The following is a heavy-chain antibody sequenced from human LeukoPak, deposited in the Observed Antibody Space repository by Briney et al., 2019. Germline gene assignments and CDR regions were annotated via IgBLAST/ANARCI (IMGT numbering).Heavy chain of an antibody. CDR2: MNPNSGNT. V-gene: IGHV1-8*01. CDR3: ASDSVITLYLMDY. J-gene: IGHJ4*02. D-gene: IGHD3-16*01. Sequence: ASVKVSCKASGYTFTSYDINWVRQATGQGLEWMGWMNPNSGNTGYAQKFQGRVTMTRNTSISTAYMELSSLRSEDTAVYYCASDSVITLYLMDYWGQGTLVTVSS. CDR1: GYTFTSYD.